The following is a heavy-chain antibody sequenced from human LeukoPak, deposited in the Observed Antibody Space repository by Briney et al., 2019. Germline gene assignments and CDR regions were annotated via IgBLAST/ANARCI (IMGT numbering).Heavy chain of an antibody. J-gene: IGHJ4*02. V-gene: IGHV3-7*01. CDR2: IKQDGSEK. CDR3: ARVGEVLWFGELVY. Sequence: GGSLRLSCAASGFTFSSYAMSWVRKAPGRGLEWVANIKQDGSEKYYVDSVKGRFTISRDNAKNSLYLQMNSLRAEDTAVYYCARVGEVLWFGELVYWGQGTLVTVSS. D-gene: IGHD3-10*01. CDR1: GFTFSSYA.